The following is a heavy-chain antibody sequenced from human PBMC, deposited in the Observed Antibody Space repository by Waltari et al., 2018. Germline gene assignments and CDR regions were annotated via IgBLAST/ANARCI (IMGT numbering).Heavy chain of an antibody. CDR3: ARDYCSGDGCSLDC. CDR2: INRNNVNT. V-gene: IGHV1-18*04. D-gene: IGHD2-15*01. Sequence: QVQLVQSGNEVMKPGASVKVSCKASGYTFPSHSITWVRQAPGQGPEWLGWINRNNVNTKFAQKCQVIGSLTTDTSTSTAYMDLRSLTSDDTAVYYCARDYCSGDGCSLDCWGQGTLVTVSS. J-gene: IGHJ4*02. CDR1: GYTFPSHS.